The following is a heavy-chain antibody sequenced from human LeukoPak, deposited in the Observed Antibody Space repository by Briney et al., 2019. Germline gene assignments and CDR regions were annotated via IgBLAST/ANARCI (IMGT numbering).Heavy chain of an antibody. J-gene: IGHJ4*02. CDR2: LNPTGDT. D-gene: IGHD3-16*02. CDR3: ARISFGGSIVAQDY. CDR1: GTSFSGYY. V-gene: IGHV4-34*01. Sequence: SETLSLTCAVYGTSFSGYYWSWIRQPPGKGLEWIGELNPTGDTNYNSSLKSRVMISIDTSKNQFSLRLTSVTAADTAMYYCARISFGGSIVAQDYWGQGTLVAVSS.